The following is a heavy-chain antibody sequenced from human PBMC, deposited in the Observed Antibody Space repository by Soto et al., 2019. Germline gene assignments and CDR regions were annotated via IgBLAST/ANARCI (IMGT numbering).Heavy chain of an antibody. D-gene: IGHD3-10*01. CDR2: INHLETT. V-gene: IGHV4-30-2*01. Sequence: QLQLHMSGSGLVKPSQTLSLTCTVSGASITYGAYSWSWIRQTPGKGLEWIGYINHLETTFYNPSFESRLTLSIDRTKNQFSLNLKSMSAADRAVYFCARGGGFGSFDYWGQGILVTVSS. CDR1: GASITYGAYS. J-gene: IGHJ4*02. CDR3: ARGGGFGSFDY.